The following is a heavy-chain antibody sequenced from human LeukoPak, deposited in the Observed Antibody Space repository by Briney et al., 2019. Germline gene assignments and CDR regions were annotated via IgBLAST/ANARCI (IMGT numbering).Heavy chain of an antibody. CDR2: FDPEDGET. V-gene: IGHV1-24*01. CDR3: ATYTRDSSGYSPTDY. J-gene: IGHJ4*02. CDR1: GYTFTTYA. Sequence: ASVKVSCKTSGYTFTTYAVNWVRQAPGKGLEWMGGFDPEDGETIYEQKFQGRVTMTEDTSTDTAYVELSSLRSEDTAVYYCATYTRDSSGYSPTDYWGQGTLVTVSS. D-gene: IGHD3-22*01.